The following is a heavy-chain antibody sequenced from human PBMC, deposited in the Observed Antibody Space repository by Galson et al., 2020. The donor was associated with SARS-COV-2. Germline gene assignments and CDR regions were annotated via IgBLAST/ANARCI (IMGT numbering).Heavy chain of an antibody. CDR3: ARDPYSSGWTNYYYFAMDV. V-gene: IGHV3-53*01. J-gene: IGHJ6*02. Sequence: GEFLKISCVASGFTVSNTYMSWVRQAPGKGLEWVALLYSGGTTSYTDSVKGRFTISRDNSKNTLYLQMNSLRAEDTAVYYCARDPYSSGWTNYYYFAMDVWGQGTTVTVSS. D-gene: IGHD6-19*01. CDR1: GFTVSNTY. CDR2: LYSGGTT.